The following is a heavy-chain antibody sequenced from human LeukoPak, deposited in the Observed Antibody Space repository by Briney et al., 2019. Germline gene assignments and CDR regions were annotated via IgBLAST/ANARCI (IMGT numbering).Heavy chain of an antibody. Sequence: GASVKVSCKASGYTFTRYGISWVRRAPGHGLEWMGWISEYNGNTNYAQKRQGRVTMTTDTSTSTAYMELRSLRSDDTAVYYCARGQVGAAYSFWGQGTLVTVSS. CDR3: ARGQVGAAYSF. D-gene: IGHD1-26*01. CDR1: GYTFTRYG. V-gene: IGHV1-18*01. J-gene: IGHJ4*02. CDR2: ISEYNGNT.